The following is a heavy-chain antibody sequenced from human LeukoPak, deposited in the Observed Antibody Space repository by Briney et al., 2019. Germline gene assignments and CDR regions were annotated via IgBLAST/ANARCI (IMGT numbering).Heavy chain of an antibody. CDR1: GYTFISYG. CDR3: ARVGYCSSTSCPYYYGMDV. V-gene: IGHV1-69*13. J-gene: IGHJ6*02. Sequence: SVKVSCKASGYTFISYGISWVRQAPGQGLEWMGGIIPIFGTANYAQKFQGRVTITADESTSTAYMELSSLRSEDTAVYYCARVGYCSSTSCPYYYGMDVWGQGTTVTVSS. D-gene: IGHD2-2*01. CDR2: IIPIFGTA.